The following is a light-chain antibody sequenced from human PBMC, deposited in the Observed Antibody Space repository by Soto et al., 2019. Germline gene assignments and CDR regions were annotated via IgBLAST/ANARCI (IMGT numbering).Light chain of an antibody. Sequence: SYELTQPPSLSVSPGQTARITCSGDALPKKYAYWYQQKPGQAPLLVLYKDNERSSGIPERFSGSSSWTTVTLTISGVQAEDEADYYCQSADSSGTYVIFGGGTKVTVL. CDR3: QSADSSGTYVI. J-gene: IGLJ2*01. V-gene: IGLV3-25*03. CDR2: KDN. CDR1: ALPKKY.